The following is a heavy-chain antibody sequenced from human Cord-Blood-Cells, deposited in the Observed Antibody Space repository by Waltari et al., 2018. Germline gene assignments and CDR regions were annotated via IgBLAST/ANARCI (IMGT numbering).Heavy chain of an antibody. Sequence: QVQLQESGPGLVKPSETLSLTCTVSGGSISSYYWSWIRQPPGKGLGWLGYIDSSGSTNSNPSLKSRVTISVDTSKNQFSLKLSSVTGADTAVYYCARGGVGPFDYWGQGTLVTVSS. CDR2: IDSSGST. J-gene: IGHJ4*02. D-gene: IGHD1-26*01. V-gene: IGHV4-59*01. CDR1: GGSISSYY. CDR3: ARGGVGPFDY.